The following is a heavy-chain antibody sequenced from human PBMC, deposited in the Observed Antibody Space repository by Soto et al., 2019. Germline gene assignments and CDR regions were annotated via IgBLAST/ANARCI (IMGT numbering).Heavy chain of an antibody. V-gene: IGHV1-18*01. J-gene: IGHJ6*02. CDR1: GYTFTTYG. CDR3: ARDSPTFTLKLYYFIGLDV. Sequence: ASVKVSCKASGYTFTTYGITWVRQAPGQGLEWMGWISPYSGDTNYAQMFQGRVTMTADTSTTTAYMELRSLRSDDTAVYYCARDSPTFTLKLYYFIGLDVWSQRTTVPVSS. CDR2: ISPYSGDT. D-gene: IGHD3-10*01.